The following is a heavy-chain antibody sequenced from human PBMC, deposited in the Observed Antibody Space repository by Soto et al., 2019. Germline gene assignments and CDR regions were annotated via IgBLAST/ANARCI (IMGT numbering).Heavy chain of an antibody. CDR2: FDPEDGET. D-gene: IGHD3-9*01. Sequence: ASVKVSCKVSGYTLTELSMHWVRQAPGKGLEWMGGFDPEDGETIYAQKFQGRVTMTEDTSTDTAYMELSSLRSEDTAVYYCATSMLYFDILRCYPIINRFDPWGQGTLVPVSS. J-gene: IGHJ5*02. V-gene: IGHV1-24*01. CDR3: ATSMLYFDILRCYPIINRFDP. CDR1: GYTLTELS.